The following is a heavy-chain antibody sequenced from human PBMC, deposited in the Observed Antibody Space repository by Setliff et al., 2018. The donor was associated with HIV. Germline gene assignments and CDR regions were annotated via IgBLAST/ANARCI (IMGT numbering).Heavy chain of an antibody. V-gene: IGHV4-39*01. CDR1: GGSTSSSSYY. D-gene: IGHD4-17*01. Sequence: SETLSLTCTVSGGSTSSSSYYWGWIRQPPGRGMEWIGSIYYSGSTFYNPSLKSRVTISVDTSKNQFSLNLSSVTAADTAVYYCASSLNGDSEPWYFDLWGRGTLVTVSS. CDR2: IYYSGST. CDR3: ASSLNGDSEPWYFDL. J-gene: IGHJ2*01.